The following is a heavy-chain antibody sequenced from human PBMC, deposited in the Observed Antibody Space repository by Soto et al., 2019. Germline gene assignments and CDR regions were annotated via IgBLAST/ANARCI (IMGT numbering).Heavy chain of an antibody. V-gene: IGHV4-31*03. CDR2: IYYSGST. CDR3: ARDRTSKRYIDY. J-gene: IGHJ4*02. CDR1: GGSISSGGYY. Sequence: SETLSLTCTVSGGSISSGGYYWSWIRQHPGKGLEWIGYIYYSGSTYYNPSLKSRVTISVDTSKNQFSLKLSSVTAADTAVYYCARDRTSKRYIDYWGQGTPVTVS.